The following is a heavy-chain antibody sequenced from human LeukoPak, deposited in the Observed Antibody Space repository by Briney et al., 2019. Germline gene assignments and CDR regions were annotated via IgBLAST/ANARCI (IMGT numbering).Heavy chain of an antibody. CDR3: ARWGSGYYSYYFDY. V-gene: IGHV4-59*08. CDR1: GGSINNYY. Sequence: SETLSLTCTVSGGSINNYYWNWIRQPPGKGLEWIGYIYYTGSTKYNPSLKSRVTMSLDTSKNQFSLKLSSVTAADTAVYYCARWGSGYYSYYFDYWGQGTLVTVSS. J-gene: IGHJ4*02. D-gene: IGHD3-22*01. CDR2: IYYTGST.